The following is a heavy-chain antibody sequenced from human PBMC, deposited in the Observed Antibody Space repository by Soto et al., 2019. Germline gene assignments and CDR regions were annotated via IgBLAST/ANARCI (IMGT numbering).Heavy chain of an antibody. D-gene: IGHD6-19*01. J-gene: IGHJ5*02. CDR1: GLSITDSAMG. V-gene: IGHV2-26*01. CDR2: IDSSGEK. Sequence: QVTLKESGPVLVKPTETLTLRCTVSGLSITDSAMGVSWIRQPPGQPREWLAHIDSSGEKSYRTFLKSRLAISKDTSQSQIVLTMTNMDPADTATCYCERRHLAVAVSPWFDPCGQGIPVTVSS. CDR3: ERRHLAVAVSPWFDP.